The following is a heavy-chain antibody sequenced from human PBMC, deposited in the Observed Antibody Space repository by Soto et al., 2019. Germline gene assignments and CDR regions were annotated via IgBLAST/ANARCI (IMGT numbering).Heavy chain of an antibody. CDR2: INAGNGNT. J-gene: IGHJ5*02. D-gene: IGHD2-2*01. CDR1: VYTFTIYA. V-gene: IGHV1-3*01. CDR3: ARGGYCIRTSSTRWFDP. Sequence: ASVKVSCKASVYTFTIYAMHWVRQAHGQRREWMGWINAGNGNTKYSQKFQGRVTMTRDTSASTASRELSSLRSDDTPVYYFARGGYCIRTSSTRWFDPWGQGTLVTLSS.